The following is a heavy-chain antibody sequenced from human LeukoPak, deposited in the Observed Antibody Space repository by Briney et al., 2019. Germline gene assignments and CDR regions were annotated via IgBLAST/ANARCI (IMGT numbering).Heavy chain of an antibody. CDR1: GFSFGSYA. D-gene: IGHD3-3*01. J-gene: IGHJ4*02. CDR2: ICGSVSGSGDCT. Sequence: GGSLRLSCAASGFSFGSYAMSWVRQAAGKGLEWVSEICGSVSGSGDCTHYADSVKGRFTISRDNSKNTLYLQMNSLRAEDTAVYYCAKTSYYDFWSGYHFDYWGQGTLVTVSS. CDR3: AKTSYYDFWSGYHFDY. V-gene: IGHV3-23*01.